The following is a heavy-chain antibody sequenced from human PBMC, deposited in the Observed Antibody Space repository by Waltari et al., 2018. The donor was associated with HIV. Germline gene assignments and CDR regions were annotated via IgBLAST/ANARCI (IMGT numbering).Heavy chain of an antibody. J-gene: IGHJ4*02. CDR2: MSNSGDII. CDR1: GFPFSAYY. CDR3: ARDRWYYFDTSDYFYDY. Sequence: QVQLVESGGGLVKPGGSLRLSCAASGFPFSAYYIPWIRQAPGRGLEWISYMSNSGDIIYYADSVKGRFTISRDNAKNSLYLQMNSLRAEYPAVYYCARDRWYYFDTSDYFYDYWGQGTLVTVSS. V-gene: IGHV3-11*01. D-gene: IGHD3-22*01.